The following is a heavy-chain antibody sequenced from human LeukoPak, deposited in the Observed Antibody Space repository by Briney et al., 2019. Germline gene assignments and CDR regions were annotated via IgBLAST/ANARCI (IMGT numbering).Heavy chain of an antibody. CDR3: ARVLPGELLPIYYYYGMDV. CDR1: GYTFTSYG. CDR2: ISAYNGNT. Sequence: ASVKVSCKASGYTFTSYGISWVRQAPGQGLEWMGWISAYNGNTNYAQKLQGRVTMTTDTSTSTAYMELRSLRSDDTAVYYCARVLPGELLPIYYYYGMDVWGQGTTVTVSS. J-gene: IGHJ6*02. V-gene: IGHV1-18*01. D-gene: IGHD1-26*01.